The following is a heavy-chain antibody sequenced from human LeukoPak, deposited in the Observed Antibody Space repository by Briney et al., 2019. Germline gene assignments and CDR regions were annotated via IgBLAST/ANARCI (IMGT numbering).Heavy chain of an antibody. CDR2: ISGYTGKT. V-gene: IGHV1-18*01. CDR1: GYTFTNYV. J-gene: IGHJ4*02. D-gene: IGHD3-9*01. CDR3: AKNLDDILTADKPITYYFDY. Sequence: GASVKVSCKASGYTFTNYVSSWVRQAPGQGLEWMGWISGYTGKTKYPQKFQGRVTMTADPSTRTAYMEMKSLRTDDTAVYYCAKNLDDILTADKPITYYFDYWGQGTLVTVSS.